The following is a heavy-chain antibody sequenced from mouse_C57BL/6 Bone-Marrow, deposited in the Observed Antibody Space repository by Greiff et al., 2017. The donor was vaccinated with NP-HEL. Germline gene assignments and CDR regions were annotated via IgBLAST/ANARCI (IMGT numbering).Heavy chain of an antibody. D-gene: IGHD2-1*01. CDR3: ARDGNYPFYYAMDY. J-gene: IGHJ4*01. Sequence: VQLQQSGAELVMPGSSFPLSFPSSGYTFPRYWIHWVNQRPGQGLEWIGEIDPSDSYTNYNQKFKGKSTLTVDKSSSTAYMQLSSLTSEDSAVYYCARDGNYPFYYAMDYWGQGTSVTVSS. V-gene: IGHV1-69*01. CDR1: GYTFPRYW. CDR2: IDPSDSYT.